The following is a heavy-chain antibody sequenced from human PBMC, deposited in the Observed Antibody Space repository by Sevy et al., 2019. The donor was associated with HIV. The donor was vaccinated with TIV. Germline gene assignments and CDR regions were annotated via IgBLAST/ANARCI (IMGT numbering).Heavy chain of an antibody. CDR3: ARLPRGSYYVDY. CDR1: GFTVSSNY. D-gene: IGHD1-26*01. CDR2: IYIGGST. V-gene: IGHV3-53*01. Sequence: GGSLRLSCAASGFTVSSNYMSWVRQAPGKGLEWVSVIYIGGSTYYADSVKGRFTISRDNSKNTLYLQMNILIAEDTAVYYCARLPRGSYYVDYWGQGTLVTVSS. J-gene: IGHJ4*02.